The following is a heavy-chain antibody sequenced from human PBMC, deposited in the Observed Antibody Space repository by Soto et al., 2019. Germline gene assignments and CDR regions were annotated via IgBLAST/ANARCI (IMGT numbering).Heavy chain of an antibody. V-gene: IGHV4-59*01. Sequence: WTWIRQSPGKGLEWIGYIYSGSTNYNPSLKSRVTISVDTSNKQFSLHLISVTAADTAVYYCARASWTVAGTVTYDYWGQGTLVTVSS. CDR2: IYSGST. J-gene: IGHJ4*02. D-gene: IGHD6-13*01. CDR3: ARASWTVAGTVTYDY.